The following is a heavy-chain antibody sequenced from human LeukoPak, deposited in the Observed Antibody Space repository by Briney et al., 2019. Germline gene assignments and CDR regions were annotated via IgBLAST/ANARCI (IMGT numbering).Heavy chain of an antibody. CDR1: GGSFSGYY. CDR2: INHSGST. J-gene: IGHJ6*03. Sequence: PSETLSLTCAVYGGSFSGYYWSWIRQPPGKGLEWIGEINHSGSTNYNPSLKSRVTISVDTSKNQFSLKLSSVTAADTAVYYCARVGATRYYCYMDVWGKGTTVTVSS. CDR3: ARVGATRYYCYMDV. V-gene: IGHV4-34*01. D-gene: IGHD5-12*01.